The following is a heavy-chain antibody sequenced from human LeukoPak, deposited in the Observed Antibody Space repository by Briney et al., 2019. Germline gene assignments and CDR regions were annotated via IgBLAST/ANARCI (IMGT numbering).Heavy chain of an antibody. Sequence: PGGSLRLSCAASRFNVNNYWMHWVRQAPGQGLVWVSRINEDGRVTSYAGSVRGRFTISRDSVENTLHLQMNSLRAEDTAVYYCVKDFGGNSDYWGQGTLVTVSS. CDR2: INEDGRVT. J-gene: IGHJ4*02. CDR1: RFNVNNYW. CDR3: VKDFGGNSDY. V-gene: IGHV3-74*01. D-gene: IGHD4-23*01.